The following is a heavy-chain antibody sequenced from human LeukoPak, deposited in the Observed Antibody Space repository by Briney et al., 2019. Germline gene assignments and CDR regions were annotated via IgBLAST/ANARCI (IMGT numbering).Heavy chain of an antibody. CDR2: ISSSSSYI. J-gene: IGHJ3*02. CDR1: GFTFSSYS. CDR3: ARVLTVGATTDAFDI. V-gene: IGHV3-21*01. D-gene: IGHD1-26*01. Sequence: GGSLRLSCAASGFTFSSYSMNWVRQAPGKGLEWVSSISSSSSYIYYADSVKGRLTISRDNAKNSLYLQMNSLRAEDTAVYYCARVLTVGATTDAFDIWGQGTMVTVSS.